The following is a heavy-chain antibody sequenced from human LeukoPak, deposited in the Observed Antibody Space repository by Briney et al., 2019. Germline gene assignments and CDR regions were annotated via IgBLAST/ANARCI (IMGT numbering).Heavy chain of an antibody. CDR2: ISAYNGNT. D-gene: IGHD4-11*01. J-gene: IGHJ3*02. CDR3: AGTLTPPPARKDYSNYEWLVAFDI. V-gene: IGHV1-18*01. Sequence: ASVKVSCKASGYTFTSYGISWVRQAPGQGLEWMGWISAYNGNTNYAQKLQGRVTMTTDTSTSTAYMELSSLRSEDTAVYYCAGTLTPPPARKDYSNYEWLVAFDIWGQGTMVTVSS. CDR1: GYTFTSYG.